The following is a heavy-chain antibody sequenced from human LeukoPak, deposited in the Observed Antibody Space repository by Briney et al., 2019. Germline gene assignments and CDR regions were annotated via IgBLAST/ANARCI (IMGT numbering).Heavy chain of an antibody. Sequence: ASVKVSCKVSGYTLTELSMHWVRQAPGKGLEWMGGFDPEDGETIYAQKFQGRVTMTEDTSTDTAYMELSSLRSEDTAVYYCATRVPIGYCSSTSCYLGYWGQGTLVTVSS. CDR2: FDPEDGET. J-gene: IGHJ4*02. D-gene: IGHD2-2*01. V-gene: IGHV1-24*01. CDR1: GYTLTELS. CDR3: ATRVPIGYCSSTSCYLGY.